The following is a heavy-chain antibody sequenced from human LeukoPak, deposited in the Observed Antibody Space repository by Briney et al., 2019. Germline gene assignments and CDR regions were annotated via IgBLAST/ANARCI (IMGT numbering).Heavy chain of an antibody. V-gene: IGHV3-53*01. Sequence: GGSLRLSCAASGFTVSSNYMSWVRQAPGKGLEWVSIIYSDGSTYYADSVKGRFTISRDNSKNTLYLQMNSLRAEDTAVYYCATVGRTTVTTRGSFDYWGQGTLVTVSS. CDR1: GFTVSSNY. CDR3: ATVGRTTVTTRGSFDY. CDR2: IYSDGST. J-gene: IGHJ4*02. D-gene: IGHD4-17*01.